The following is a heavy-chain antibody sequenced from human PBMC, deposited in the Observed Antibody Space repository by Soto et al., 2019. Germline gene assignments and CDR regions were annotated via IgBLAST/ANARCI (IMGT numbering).Heavy chain of an antibody. D-gene: IGHD6-6*01. CDR3: ASSQGDY. CDR1: GFTFDDHN. CDR2: ISWDGGTT. Sequence: EVHLVESGGVVVQPGGSLRLTCAASGFTFDDHNMHWVRQVPGKGLEWVSLISWDGGTTYYADSVKGRFTVSRDNSINLLYLQMHALPTEDSALYYCASSQGDYWGQGALVTVS. J-gene: IGHJ4*02. V-gene: IGHV3-43*01.